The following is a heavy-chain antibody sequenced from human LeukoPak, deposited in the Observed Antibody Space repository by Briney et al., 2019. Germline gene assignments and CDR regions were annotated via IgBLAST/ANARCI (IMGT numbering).Heavy chain of an antibody. CDR2: ISGSGRTT. D-gene: IGHD1-1*01. J-gene: IGHJ3*02. Sequence: GGSLRLSCAASGFTFNTYAMSWVRQAPGKGLEWVSGISGSGRTTYYADSVKGRFTISRDNAKNSLYLQMNSLRAEDTAVYYCARERYDAFDIWGQGTMVTVSS. V-gene: IGHV3-23*01. CDR1: GFTFNTYA. CDR3: ARERYDAFDI.